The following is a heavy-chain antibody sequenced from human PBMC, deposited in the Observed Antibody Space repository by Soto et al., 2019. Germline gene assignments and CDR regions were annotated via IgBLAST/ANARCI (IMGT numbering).Heavy chain of an antibody. J-gene: IGHJ5*02. CDR1: GDSISNSRFY. V-gene: IGHV4-39*01. D-gene: IGHD3-22*01. CDR3: ARDFFDSSDYTTNWFDP. Sequence: ETLSLTCSVSGDSISNSRFYWAWIRQPPGEGLEWIGSIYHTGNAYYNPSLKSRVTISVDTSKNQFSLKLTSVTAADAALYYCARDFFDSSDYTTNWFDPWGQGTLVTVS. CDR2: IYHTGNA.